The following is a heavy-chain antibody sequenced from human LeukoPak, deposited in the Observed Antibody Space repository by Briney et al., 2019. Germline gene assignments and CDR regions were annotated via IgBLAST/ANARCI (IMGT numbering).Heavy chain of an antibody. V-gene: IGHV4-30-4*01. CDR2: IYYSGST. CDR3: ARVTMVRGVIPYWFDP. D-gene: IGHD3-10*01. J-gene: IGHJ5*02. Sequence: SETLSLTCTVSGGSISSGDYDWSWIRQPPGKGLEWIGYIYYSGSTYYNPSLKSRVTISVDTSKNQFSLKLSSVTAADTAVYYCARVTMVRGVIPYWFDPWGQGTLVTVSS. CDR1: GGSISSGDYD.